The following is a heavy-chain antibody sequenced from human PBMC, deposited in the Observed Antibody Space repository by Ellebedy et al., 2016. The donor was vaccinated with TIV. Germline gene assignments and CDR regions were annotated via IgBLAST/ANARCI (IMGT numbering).Heavy chain of an antibody. J-gene: IGHJ3*01. V-gene: IGHV3-23*01. CDR3: ARDPVGVGPAFDV. CDR1: GLTFSSHA. Sequence: GESLKISCAASGLTFSSHAMSWVRQAPGKGLEWVSSLTESGGNTYYADSVKSRFTISRDNSKDTLYLQMNSLRAEDTAIYYCARDPVGVGPAFDVWGQGTMVTVSS. CDR2: LTESGGNT. D-gene: IGHD4-23*01.